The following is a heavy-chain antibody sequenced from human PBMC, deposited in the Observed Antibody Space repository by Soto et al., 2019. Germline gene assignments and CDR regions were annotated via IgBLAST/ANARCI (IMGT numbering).Heavy chain of an antibody. CDR1: GGSISSSIYY. Sequence: SETLSLTCTVSGGSISSSIYYWGWIRQPPGKGLEWIGSIYYSGSTYYNPSLKSRGTISVDTSKNQWSLKLSSVTAPDTAVYYCARRVGTHVWFSVGWYFDLWGRGTMVTVS. J-gene: IGHJ2*01. CDR3: ARRVGTHVWFSVGWYFDL. CDR2: IYYSGST. D-gene: IGHD3-3*02. V-gene: IGHV4-39*01.